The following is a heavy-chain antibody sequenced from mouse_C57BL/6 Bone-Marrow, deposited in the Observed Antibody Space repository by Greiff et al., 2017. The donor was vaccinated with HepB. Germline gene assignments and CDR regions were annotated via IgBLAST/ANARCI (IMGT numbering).Heavy chain of an antibody. J-gene: IGHJ1*03. CDR1: GFTFSSYA. CDR2: ISDGGGYT. V-gene: IGHV5-4*03. Sequence: EVNLVESGGGLVKPGGSLKLSCAASGFTFSSYAMSWVRQTPEKRLEWVATISDGGGYTYYPDNVKGRFTISRDNAKNNLYLQMSHLKSEDTAMYYCARAEDSWYFDVWGTGTTVTVSS. CDR3: ARAEDSWYFDV.